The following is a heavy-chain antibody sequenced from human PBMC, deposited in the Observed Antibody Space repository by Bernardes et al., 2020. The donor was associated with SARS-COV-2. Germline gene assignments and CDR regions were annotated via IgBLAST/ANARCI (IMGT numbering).Heavy chain of an antibody. V-gene: IGHV2-5*02. CDR2: IYWDDDK. CDR1: GFSLSTGGVG. CDR3: TPRRTAAVAGTRTAANDAFDI. D-gene: IGHD6-19*01. J-gene: IGHJ3*02. Sequence: SGTTLVKPTQTLTLTCTFSGFSLSTGGVGVGWIRQPPGKALEWLALIYWDDDKRYSPSLKSRLTITKDTSKNQVVLTMTNMDPVDTATYYCTPRRTAAVAGTRTAANDAFDIWGQGTMVTVSS.